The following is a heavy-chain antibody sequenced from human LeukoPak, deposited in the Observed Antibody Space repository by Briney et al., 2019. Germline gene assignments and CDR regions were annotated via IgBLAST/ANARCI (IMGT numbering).Heavy chain of an antibody. CDR3: ARGDYYGSGSSYNWFDP. J-gene: IGHJ5*02. CDR1: GFTFSSYS. V-gene: IGHV3-30-3*01. CDR2: ISYHGSNE. D-gene: IGHD3-10*01. Sequence: GGSLRLSCAASGFTFSSYSIHWVRQAPGKGLEWVAVISYHGSNEFYADSVKGRFTISRDNSKNTLYLQMDSLRAENTAVYYCARGDYYGSGSSYNWFDPWGQGTLVTVSS.